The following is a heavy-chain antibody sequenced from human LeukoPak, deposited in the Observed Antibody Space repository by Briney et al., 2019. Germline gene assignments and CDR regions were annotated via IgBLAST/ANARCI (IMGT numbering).Heavy chain of an antibody. CDR3: AKDRTVAPGRAYGGANWFDP. Sequence: GGSLRLSCAASGFAFTGHSMNWVRQAPGKGLEWVSYISSRSILIHYADSVKGRFTISRDDARSSVYLQMNSLTTEDTAVYYCAKDRTVAPGRAYGGANWFDPWGQGTLVTVSS. J-gene: IGHJ5*02. CDR2: ISSRSILI. CDR1: GFAFTGHS. D-gene: IGHD3-16*01. V-gene: IGHV3-48*01.